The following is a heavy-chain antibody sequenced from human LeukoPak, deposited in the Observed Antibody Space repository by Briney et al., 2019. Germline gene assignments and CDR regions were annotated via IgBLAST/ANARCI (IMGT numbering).Heavy chain of an antibody. Sequence: PGGSLRLSCAASGFTFSSYWMHWVRQAPAKGLVWVSRINSDGSSTSYADSVKGRFTISRDNAKNTLYLQMNSLRAEDTAVYYCARDRRRGIAAAGIIDYWGQGTLVTVSS. D-gene: IGHD6-13*01. CDR3: ARDRRRGIAAAGIIDY. CDR1: GFTFSSYW. J-gene: IGHJ4*02. V-gene: IGHV3-74*01. CDR2: INSDGSST.